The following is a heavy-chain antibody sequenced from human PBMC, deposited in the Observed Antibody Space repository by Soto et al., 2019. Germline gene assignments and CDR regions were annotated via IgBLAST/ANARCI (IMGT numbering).Heavy chain of an antibody. CDR1: GGSIRSYY. CDR3: ARDRGTD. J-gene: IGHJ4*02. V-gene: IGHV4-59*01. CDR2: IYYSGST. Sequence: QVQLQESGPGLVKPSETLSLTCTVSGGSIRSYYWSWIRQPPGKGLEWIGYIYYSGSTNYNPSLQSRVTISIDTSKSQFSLNLSSVTAADTAVYYGARDRGTDWGQGTLVTVSS. D-gene: IGHD1-26*01.